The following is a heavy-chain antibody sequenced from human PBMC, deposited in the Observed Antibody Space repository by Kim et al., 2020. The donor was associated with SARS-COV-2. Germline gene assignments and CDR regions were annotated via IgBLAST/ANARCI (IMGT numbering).Heavy chain of an antibody. CDR2: ST. CDR3: ARWAVVTALDV. V-gene: IGHV3-53*01. D-gene: IGHD2-21*02. J-gene: IGHJ6*02. Sequence: STNSIDSVQGRFTISRDKSKITVYLQINSLRADDTAVYYCARWAVVTALDVWGQGTTVTVSS.